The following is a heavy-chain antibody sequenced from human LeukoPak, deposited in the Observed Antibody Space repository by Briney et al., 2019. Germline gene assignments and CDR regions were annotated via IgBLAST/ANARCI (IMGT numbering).Heavy chain of an antibody. Sequence: GASVKVSCKAFGYTFTGYYIHWVRQAPGQGLEWMGWINPNSGGTSYAQKFQDRVTVTRDTSISTAYMELTSLRSDDTAVYYCARACSGGGCHEGGGDYWGQGTLVTVYS. J-gene: IGHJ4*02. D-gene: IGHD2-15*01. CDR1: GYTFTGYY. CDR3: ARACSGGGCHEGGGDY. V-gene: IGHV1-2*02. CDR2: INPNSGGT.